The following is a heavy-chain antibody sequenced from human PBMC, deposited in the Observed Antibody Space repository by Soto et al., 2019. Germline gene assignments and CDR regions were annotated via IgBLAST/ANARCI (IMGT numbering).Heavy chain of an antibody. V-gene: IGHV3-66*01. CDR1: GFTVSSSY. CDR3: ARDGQYYDFWSGRHPYYYYYYMDV. D-gene: IGHD3-3*01. Sequence: GGSLRLSCAASGFTVSSSYMSWVRQAPGKGLEWVSVIYSGGSTYYADSVKGRFTISRDNAKNTLYLQMNSLRAEDTAVYYCARDGQYYDFWSGRHPYYYYYYMDVWGKGTKVTVSS. J-gene: IGHJ6*03. CDR2: IYSGGST.